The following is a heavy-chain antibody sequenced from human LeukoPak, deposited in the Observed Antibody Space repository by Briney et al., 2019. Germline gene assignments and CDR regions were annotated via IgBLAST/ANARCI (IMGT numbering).Heavy chain of an antibody. Sequence: SETLSLTCTVSGGSISSDHWTWIRQPPGKGLEWIGYIYYTGNTNYNPSLQSRVTISIDTSKNQFSLQLNSVTPEDTAVYYCARDFSGGDSSGYYYVSHFDYWGQGTLVTVSS. CDR3: ARDFSGGDSSGYYYVSHFDY. D-gene: IGHD3-22*01. CDR1: GGSISSDH. J-gene: IGHJ4*02. V-gene: IGHV4-59*12. CDR2: IYYTGNT.